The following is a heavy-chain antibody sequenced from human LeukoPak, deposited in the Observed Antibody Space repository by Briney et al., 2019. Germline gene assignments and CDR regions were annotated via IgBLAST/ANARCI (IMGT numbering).Heavy chain of an antibody. CDR1: GESIKSTSNY. D-gene: IGHD3-16*01. Sequence: SETLSLTCSVSGESIKSTSNYWAWVRQPPGKGLEWIGHIYYSTNTYYNSSLKSRVTISHDTSQNQGSLSLRAVTAADTALLCWGGRVPGTFYFHKGGGESGVCVPSASTRGQ. CDR3: GGRVPGTFYFHKGGGESGVCVPSAST. J-gene: IGHJ3*01. CDR2: IYYSTNT. V-gene: IGHV4-39*03.